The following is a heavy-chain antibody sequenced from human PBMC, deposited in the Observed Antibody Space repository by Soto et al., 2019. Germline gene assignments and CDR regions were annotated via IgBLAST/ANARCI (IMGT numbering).Heavy chain of an antibody. CDR2: IYYRGTT. CDR3: ARLSPSGYFDY. V-gene: IGHV4-30-4*08. J-gene: IGHJ4*02. Sequence: SETLSLTCTVSGGSISSGGYYWSWIRQHPGKGLEWIGNIYYRGTTYYNPSLKSRVTISVDTSKNQFSLKLSSVTAADTAVYYCARLSPSGYFDYWGQGTLVTVSS. D-gene: IGHD2-15*01. CDR1: GGSISSGGYY.